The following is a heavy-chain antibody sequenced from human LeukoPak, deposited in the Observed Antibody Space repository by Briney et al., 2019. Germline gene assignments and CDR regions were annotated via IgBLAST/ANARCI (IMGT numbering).Heavy chain of an antibody. V-gene: IGHV4-39*01. CDR2: IYYSGST. J-gene: IGHJ4*02. CDR1: GGSISSSSYY. CDR3: AGITMIVVVSDY. D-gene: IGHD3-22*01. Sequence: PSEALSLTCTVSGGSISSSSYYRGWIRQPPGKGLGWIGSIYYSGSTYYNPSLKSRVTISVDTSKNQFSLKLSSVTAADTAVYYCAGITMIVVVSDYWGQGTLVTVSS.